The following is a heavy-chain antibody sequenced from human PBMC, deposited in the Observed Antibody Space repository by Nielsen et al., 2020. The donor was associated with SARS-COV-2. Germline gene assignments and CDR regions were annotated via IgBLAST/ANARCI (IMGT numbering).Heavy chain of an antibody. D-gene: IGHD3-10*01. V-gene: IGHV4-39*01. CDR3: ATSEGVTRILWFGEWVRGMDV. Sequence: SETLSLTCTVSGGSISSSSYYWGWIRQPPGKGLEWIGSIYYSGSTYYNPSLKSRVTISVDTSKNQFSLKLSSVTAADTAVYYCATSEGVTRILWFGEWVRGMDVWGQGTTVTVSS. CDR1: GGSISSSSYY. J-gene: IGHJ6*02. CDR2: IYYSGST.